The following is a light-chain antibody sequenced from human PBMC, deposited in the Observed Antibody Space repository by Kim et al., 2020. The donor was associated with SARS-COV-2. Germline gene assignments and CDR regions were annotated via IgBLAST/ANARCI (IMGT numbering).Light chain of an antibody. Sequence: NFMLTQPHSVSESPGNTVTISCTRTSGNIADYYVQWYQQRPGSAPTIVIYEDSERPSGVPNRFSGSIDTSSSSASLTISGLKTEDEADYYCQSYDISNVIFGGGTQLTVL. CDR1: SGNIADYY. J-gene: IGLJ2*01. V-gene: IGLV6-57*04. CDR2: EDS. CDR3: QSYDISNVI.